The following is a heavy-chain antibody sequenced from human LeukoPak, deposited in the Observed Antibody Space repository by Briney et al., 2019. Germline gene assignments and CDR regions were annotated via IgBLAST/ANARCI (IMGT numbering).Heavy chain of an antibody. D-gene: IGHD2-2*01. CDR3: AKEEVVPAAIPYYDY. V-gene: IGHV3-30*02. CDR2: IRYDGSNK. J-gene: IGHJ4*02. Sequence: GGSLRLSCAASGFTFSSYGMHWVRQAPGKGLEWVAFIRYDGSNKYYADSVKGRFTISRDNSKNTLYLQMNSLRAEDTAVYYCAKEEVVPAAIPYYDYWGQGTLVTVSS. CDR1: GFTFSSYG.